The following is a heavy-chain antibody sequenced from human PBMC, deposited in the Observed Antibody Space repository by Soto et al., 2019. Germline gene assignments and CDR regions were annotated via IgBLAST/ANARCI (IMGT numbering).Heavy chain of an antibody. CDR1: GGSISAYYW. CDR3: ARIESGNYAPV. J-gene: IGHJ4*02. V-gene: IGHV2-26*01. Sequence: PSETLSLTCTVSGGSISAYYWSWIRQPPGKALEWLAHIFSNDEKSYSTSLKSRLTISKDTSKSQVVLTMTNMDPVDTATYYCARIESGNYAPVWGQGTLVTVSS. D-gene: IGHD1-26*01. CDR2: IFSNDEK.